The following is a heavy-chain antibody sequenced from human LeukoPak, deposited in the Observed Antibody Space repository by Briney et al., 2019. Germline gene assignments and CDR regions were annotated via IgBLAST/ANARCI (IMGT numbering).Heavy chain of an antibody. CDR2: IYTSGST. Sequence: SETLYLTCTVSGGSISSYYWSWIRQPAGKGLEWIGRIYTSGSTNYNPSLKSRVTMSVDTSKNQFSLKLSSVTAADTAVYYCARDKPGWFGELLGAFDIWGQGTMVTVSS. CDR1: GGSISSYY. CDR3: ARDKPGWFGELLGAFDI. V-gene: IGHV4-4*07. D-gene: IGHD3-10*01. J-gene: IGHJ3*02.